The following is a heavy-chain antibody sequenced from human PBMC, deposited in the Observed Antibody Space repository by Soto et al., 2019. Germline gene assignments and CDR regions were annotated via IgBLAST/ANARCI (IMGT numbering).Heavy chain of an antibody. Sequence: ASVKVSCKAPGDTFASYYLNWVRQAPGQGLEWMGVINPHGGSTKYAQKFQGRITMTRDTTRSTVYMELSSLRSDDTAIYYCARSSGGNFGIIIEGSNWFDPWGQGTLVTVSS. D-gene: IGHD3-3*01. V-gene: IGHV1-46*01. J-gene: IGHJ5*02. CDR3: ARSSGGNFGIIIEGSNWFDP. CDR2: INPHGGST. CDR1: GDTFASYY.